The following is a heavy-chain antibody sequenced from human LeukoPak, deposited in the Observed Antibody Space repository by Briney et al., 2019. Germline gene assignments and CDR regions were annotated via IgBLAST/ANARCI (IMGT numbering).Heavy chain of an antibody. V-gene: IGHV4-59*12. CDR1: GGSISRYY. D-gene: IGHD5-24*01. Sequence: SETLSLTCTISGGSISRYYWTWIRQPPGKGLEWIGYIYSSENTYYNPSLKTRVTIAVDTSKNQFSLKLSSVTAADTAVYYCARVRTKEMATVPFDYWGQGTLVTVSS. J-gene: IGHJ4*02. CDR2: IYSSENT. CDR3: ARVRTKEMATVPFDY.